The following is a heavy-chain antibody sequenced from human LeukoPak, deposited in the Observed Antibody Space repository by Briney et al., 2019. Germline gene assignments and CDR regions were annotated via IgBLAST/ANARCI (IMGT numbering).Heavy chain of an antibody. D-gene: IGHD1-1*01. CDR1: GFTFSSYA. CDR3: AVEGFDI. V-gene: IGHV3-23*01. J-gene: IGHJ3*02. CDR2: ISNSGGIS. Sequence: GGSLRLSCAASGFTFSSYAINWVRQPPGKGLEWVSIISNSGGISVYADSVKGRFTISRDNSKNTLYLQMSSLRAEDTAVYYCAVEGFDIWGHGTMVTVSS.